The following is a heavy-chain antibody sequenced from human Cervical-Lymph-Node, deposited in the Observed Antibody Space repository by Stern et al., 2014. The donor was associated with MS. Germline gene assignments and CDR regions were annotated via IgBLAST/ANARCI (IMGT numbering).Heavy chain of an antibody. CDR2: ISGTGFTT. J-gene: IGHJ5*02. V-gene: IGHV3-48*02. CDR1: GFTFDSFH. D-gene: IGHD4-17*01. Sequence: EVQLVESGGGLVPPGGSLRLSCEASGFTFDSFHMNWVRQAPGKGLEWLSYISGTGFTTHDADDVKGRFTISRDNDRESLDLQMDSLRDEDTAVYYCARGLSVFHYEVSDRNGFDTWGQGVRVTVAS. CDR3: ARGLSVFHYEVSDRNGFDT.